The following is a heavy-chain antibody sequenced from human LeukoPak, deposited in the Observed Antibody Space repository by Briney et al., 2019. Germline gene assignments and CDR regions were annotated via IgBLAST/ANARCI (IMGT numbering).Heavy chain of an antibody. CDR3: AKESCSGGSCDRAEYFEH. V-gene: IGHV3-30*04. Sequence: TGGSLRLSCAASGFTFSSYAMHWVRQAPGKGLEWVAVISYDGSNKYYADSVKGRFTISRDNSKNTLYLQMNSLRAEDTAVYYCAKESCSGGSCDRAEYFEHWGQGTLVTVSS. CDR2: ISYDGSNK. CDR1: GFTFSSYA. D-gene: IGHD2-15*01. J-gene: IGHJ1*01.